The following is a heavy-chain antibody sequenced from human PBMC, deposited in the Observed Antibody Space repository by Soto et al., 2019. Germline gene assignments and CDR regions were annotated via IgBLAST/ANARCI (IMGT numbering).Heavy chain of an antibody. V-gene: IGHV3-74*01. CDR2: INTDGSST. Sequence: GGSLRLSCAASGFYLSGYWMHWVRQVPGKGLVWVSRINTDGSSTLYADSVKGRFTISRDNTKNTLYLQMSSLRAEDMAVYYCVRAAARGDSWGQGTLVTVSS. CDR3: VRAAARGDS. J-gene: IGHJ4*02. CDR1: GFYLSGYW. D-gene: IGHD3-10*01.